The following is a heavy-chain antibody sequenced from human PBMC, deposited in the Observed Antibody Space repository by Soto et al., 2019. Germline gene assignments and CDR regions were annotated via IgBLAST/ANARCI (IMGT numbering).Heavy chain of an antibody. CDR2: IYYSGST. CDR3: ASPYFDY. V-gene: IGHV4-39*01. CDR1: GGSTSSGNYY. Sequence: PSETLSLTCTVSGGSTSSGNYYWAWIRQPPGKGLEWIGSIYYSGSTYYNPSLKSRVTISVDTSKNQFSLKLSSVTAADTAVYYCASPYFDYWGQGTLVTVSS. J-gene: IGHJ4*02.